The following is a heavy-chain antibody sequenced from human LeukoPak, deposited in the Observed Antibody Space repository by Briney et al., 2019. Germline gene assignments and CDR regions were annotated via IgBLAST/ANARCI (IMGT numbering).Heavy chain of an antibody. V-gene: IGHV3-23*01. D-gene: IGHD3-22*01. CDR3: AKGSSGGRPYYFDY. CDR1: GFTFRSYA. J-gene: IGHJ4*02. CDR2: IDSTGDYT. Sequence: GGSLRLSCAASGFTFRSYAMSWVRRAPGEGLDWVSAIDSTGDYTYHADSVKGRLTISRDNSKNTLYLQMDSLRAEDTAIYYCAKGSSGGRPYYFDYWGQGTLVTVSS.